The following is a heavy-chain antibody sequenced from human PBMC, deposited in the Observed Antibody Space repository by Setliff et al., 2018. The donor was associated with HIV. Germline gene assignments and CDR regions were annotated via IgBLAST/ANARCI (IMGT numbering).Heavy chain of an antibody. V-gene: IGHV4-39*02. Sequence: PSETLSLTCSVSGASVSSSSYYWGWVRQPPGKGLEGIGIVDYRGNTYYSPSFHSRVTVLVDTAKNHFSLILTSVTAADTAVYYCTIPASSLAPTWGRGTQVTVSS. CDR3: TIPASSLAPT. J-gene: IGHJ5*02. CDR2: VDYRGNT. CDR1: GASVSSSSYY.